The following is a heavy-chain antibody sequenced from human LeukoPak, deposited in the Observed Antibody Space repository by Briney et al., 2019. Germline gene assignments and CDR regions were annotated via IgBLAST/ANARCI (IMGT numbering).Heavy chain of an antibody. Sequence: ASVKVSCRVSGYTLTELSMHWVRQAPGKGLEWMGGFDPEDSETIYAQKFQGRVTMTEDTSTDTAYMELSSLRSEDTAVYYCATGCRYSSSCTDFDYWGQGTLVTVSS. V-gene: IGHV1-24*01. CDR3: ATGCRYSSSCTDFDY. CDR2: FDPEDSET. CDR1: GYTLTELS. D-gene: IGHD6-13*01. J-gene: IGHJ4*02.